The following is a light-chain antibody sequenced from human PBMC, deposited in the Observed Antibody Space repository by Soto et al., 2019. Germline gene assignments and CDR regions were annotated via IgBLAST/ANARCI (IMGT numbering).Light chain of an antibody. Sequence: QSVLTQPASVSGSPGQSITISCTGTSSDIGRYNYVSRYQQHPGKVPKLIISEVRNRPSGVSDRFSGSKSGNSASLTISGLQAGDEADYYCSSYTSTSTQVFGSGTKVTVL. CDR2: EVR. J-gene: IGLJ1*01. CDR3: SSYTSTSTQV. CDR1: SSDIGRYNY. V-gene: IGLV2-14*01.